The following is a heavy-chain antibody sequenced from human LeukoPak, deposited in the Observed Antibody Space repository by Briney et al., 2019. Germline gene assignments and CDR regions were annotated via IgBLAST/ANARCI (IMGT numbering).Heavy chain of an antibody. CDR3: ARDQQWPIVHYFDH. J-gene: IGHJ4*02. V-gene: IGHV3-48*02. D-gene: IGHD6-19*01. CDR1: GFTFSSYS. Sequence: GGSLRLSCVASGFTFSSYSMNWVRQAPGKGLEWVSYISPSSSTTYYADSVKGRFTISRDNAKNSLSLQMNSLRDEGTAVYYCARDQQWPIVHYFDHWGQGILVTVSS. CDR2: ISPSSSTT.